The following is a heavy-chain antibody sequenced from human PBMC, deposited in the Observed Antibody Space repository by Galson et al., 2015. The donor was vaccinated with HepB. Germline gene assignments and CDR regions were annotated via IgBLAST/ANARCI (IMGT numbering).Heavy chain of an antibody. V-gene: IGHV3-64*01. CDR3: SRGQYIGNYFGGDDV. CDR2: ITGNGDGA. D-gene: IGHD1-26*01. Sequence: SLRLSCAGSGFTFSRYAMHWVRQAPGKGLEYVASITGNGDGAYYANSVKGRFSISRDNSENTLYLQMGSLRPEDMAVYYCSRGQYIGNYFGGDDVWGQGTMVTVSS. CDR1: GFTFSRYA. J-gene: IGHJ3*01.